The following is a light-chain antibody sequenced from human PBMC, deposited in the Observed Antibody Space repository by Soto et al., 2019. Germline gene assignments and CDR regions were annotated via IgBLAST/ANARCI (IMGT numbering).Light chain of an antibody. J-gene: IGKJ1*01. Sequence: GDRVTITCRASQSISSWLAWYQQKPGKAPKLLMFDTFSLESGVPSRFSGSGSGTEFTLTISSLQPDDFATYYCQQYNSYSGTFGQGTKVDIK. CDR1: QSISSW. CDR2: DTF. V-gene: IGKV1-5*01. CDR3: QQYNSYSGT.